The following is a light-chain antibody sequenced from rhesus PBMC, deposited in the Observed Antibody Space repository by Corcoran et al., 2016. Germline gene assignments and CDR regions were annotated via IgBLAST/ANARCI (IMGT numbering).Light chain of an antibody. CDR3: GSFRTGSTYI. V-gene: IGLV2-38*01. CDR2: EVN. Sequence: QSALTQPPSVSKSLGQSVTFSCSGTSNDIGGYDAVSWHQQYPDTAPRLLIYEVNKRPSGVSDRFSGSKSGNTASLTISRLQAEDEANYYCGSFRTGSTYIFGTGTRLTVL. J-gene: IGLJ1*01. CDR1: SNDIGGYDA.